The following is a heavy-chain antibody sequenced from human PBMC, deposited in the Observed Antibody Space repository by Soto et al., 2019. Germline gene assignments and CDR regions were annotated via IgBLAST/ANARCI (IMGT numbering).Heavy chain of an antibody. Sequence: EVQLLESGGGLVQPGGSLRLSCAASGFTFSTYAMSWVRQAPGKGLEWVSAISGSGGNTPYADSVKGRFTISRDNSKNTLFLLMNSLRAEATAVYYCAKYITEPGTRKFDYWGQGTLVTVSS. J-gene: IGHJ4*02. CDR3: AKYITEPGTRKFDY. CDR1: GFTFSTYA. V-gene: IGHV3-23*01. CDR2: ISGSGGNT. D-gene: IGHD1-1*01.